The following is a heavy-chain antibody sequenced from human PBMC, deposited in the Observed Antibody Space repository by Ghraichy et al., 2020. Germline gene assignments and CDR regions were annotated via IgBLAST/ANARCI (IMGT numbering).Heavy chain of an antibody. CDR3: ARGGVDQAVAENRGAY. CDR2: INSDGSST. D-gene: IGHD3-10*01. CDR1: GFTFSSYW. J-gene: IGHJ4*02. V-gene: IGHV3-74*01. Sequence: GGSLRLSCAASGFTFSSYWMHWVRQAPGKGLVWVSRINSDGSSTSYADSVKGRFTISRDNAKNTLYLQMNSLRTEDTAVYYCARGGVDQAVAENRGAYWGQGTLVTVSS.